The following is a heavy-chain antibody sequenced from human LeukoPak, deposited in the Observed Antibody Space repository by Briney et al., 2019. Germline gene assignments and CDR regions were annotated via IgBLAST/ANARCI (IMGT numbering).Heavy chain of an antibody. D-gene: IGHD3-10*01. CDR3: ARAPDDYYGSGNACWFDP. CDR1: GGSFSGYY. V-gene: IGHV4-34*01. J-gene: IGHJ5*02. Sequence: SETLSLTCAVYGGSFSGYYWSWLRQPPGKGLEWIGEINHSGSTNYNPSLKSRVTISVDTSKNQFSLKLSSVTAADTAVYYCARAPDDYYGSGNACWFDPWGQGTLVTVSS. CDR2: INHSGST.